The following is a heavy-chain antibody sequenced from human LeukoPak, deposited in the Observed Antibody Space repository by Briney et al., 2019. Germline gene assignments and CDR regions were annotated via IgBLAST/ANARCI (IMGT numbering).Heavy chain of an antibody. V-gene: IGHV3-11*01. CDR1: GSTFSDYY. CDR3: ARARYCSSTSCYMVDY. CDR2: ISSSGSTI. Sequence: GGSLRLSCAASGSTFSDYYMSWLRQAPGKGLEGVSYISSSGSTIYYADSVKGRFTISRDNAKNSLYLQMNSLRAEDTAVYYCARARYCSSTSCYMVDYWGQGTLVTVSS. D-gene: IGHD2-2*02. J-gene: IGHJ4*02.